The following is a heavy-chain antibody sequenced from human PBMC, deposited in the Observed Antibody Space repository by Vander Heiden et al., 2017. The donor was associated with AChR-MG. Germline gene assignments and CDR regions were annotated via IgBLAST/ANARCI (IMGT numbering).Heavy chain of an antibody. CDR2: MNPNSGNT. J-gene: IGHJ6*02. V-gene: IGHV1-8*01. CDR3: ARETPGIAVAGSPIYYYYGMDV. CDR1: GYTFTSYE. D-gene: IGHD6-19*01. Sequence: VQLVQSGAEVKKPGASVKVSCKASGYTFTSYELNWVRQATGKELEWMGWMNPNSGNTGYAQKFQGRVTMTRNTSISTAYMELSSLRSEDTAVYYCARETPGIAVAGSPIYYYYGMDVWGQGTTVTVSS.